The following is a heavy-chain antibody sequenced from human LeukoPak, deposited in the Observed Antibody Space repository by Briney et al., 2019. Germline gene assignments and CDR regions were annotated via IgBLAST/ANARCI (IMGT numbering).Heavy chain of an antibody. V-gene: IGHV3-43*02. CDR1: GFTFSSYG. CDR2: ISGDGGST. J-gene: IGHJ3*02. Sequence: PGGSLRLSCAASGFTFSSYGMTWVRQAPGKGLEWVSLISGDGGSTYYADSVKGRFTISRDNSKNSLYLQMNSLRTEDTALYYCAKGTDSSGYDDAFDIWGQGTMVTVSS. D-gene: IGHD3-22*01. CDR3: AKGTDSSGYDDAFDI.